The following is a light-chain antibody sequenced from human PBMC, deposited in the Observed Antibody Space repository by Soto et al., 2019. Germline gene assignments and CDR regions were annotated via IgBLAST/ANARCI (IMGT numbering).Light chain of an antibody. CDR2: GAS. Sequence: EIVMTQSPATLSVSPGERATLSCRASQSVSSNLAWYQQKPGQAPRLLIYGASTRATGIPARVSGSGSGTEFTLTIRRLQAEDFAVYYCQQYNNWWTFGQGTKVEIK. J-gene: IGKJ1*01. CDR1: QSVSSN. CDR3: QQYNNWWT. V-gene: IGKV3-15*01.